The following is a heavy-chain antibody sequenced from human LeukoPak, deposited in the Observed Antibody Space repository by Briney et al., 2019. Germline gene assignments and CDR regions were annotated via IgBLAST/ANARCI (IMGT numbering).Heavy chain of an antibody. CDR1: GGSISSGGYY. D-gene: IGHD4-23*01. Sequence: SETLSLTCTVSGGSISSGGYYWSWIRQHPGKGLEWIGYIYYSGSTYYNPPLKSRVTISVDTSKNQFSLKLSSVTAADTAVYYCARGYGGQYFDYWGQGTLVTVSS. CDR2: IYYSGST. CDR3: ARGYGGQYFDY. V-gene: IGHV4-31*03. J-gene: IGHJ4*02.